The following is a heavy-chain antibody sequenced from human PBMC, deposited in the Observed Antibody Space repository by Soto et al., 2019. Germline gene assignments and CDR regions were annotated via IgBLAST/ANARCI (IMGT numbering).Heavy chain of an antibody. CDR3: ARLPLMYDYDSGGYYYFDY. Sequence: SETLSLTCTVSGGPISSYYWSWIRQPPGKGLEWIGYIFYTGSTNNNPSLKSRVTISVDTSKNQFSLKLSSVTAADSAVYYCARLPLMYDYDSGGYYYFDYWGQGTLVTVSS. CDR1: GGPISSYY. V-gene: IGHV4-59*01. J-gene: IGHJ4*02. D-gene: IGHD3-22*01. CDR2: IFYTGST.